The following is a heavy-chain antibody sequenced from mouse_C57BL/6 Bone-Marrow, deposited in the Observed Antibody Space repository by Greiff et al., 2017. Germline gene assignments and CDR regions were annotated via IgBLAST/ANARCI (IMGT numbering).Heavy chain of an antibody. J-gene: IGHJ4*01. D-gene: IGHD2-1*01. CDR3: ALPLPYSAMDY. CDR2: IHPSDSDT. Sequence: QVQLQQPGAELVKPGASVKVSCKASGYTFTSYWMHWVKQRPGQGLEWIGRIHPSDSDTNYNQKFKGKATLTVDQSSSTAYMQLSIQTSEASAVYYCALPLPYSAMDYWGQGTSLTVSS. CDR1: GYTFTSYW. V-gene: IGHV1-74*01.